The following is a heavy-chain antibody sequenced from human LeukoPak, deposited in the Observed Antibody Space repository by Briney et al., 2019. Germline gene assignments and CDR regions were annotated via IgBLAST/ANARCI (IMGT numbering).Heavy chain of an antibody. D-gene: IGHD6-19*01. J-gene: IGHJ4*02. CDR1: GYTFTDYY. Sequence: ASVKVSCRASGYTFTDYYVHWVRQAPGQGLEWMGWINPNSGATNYARNFQGRVTMTRVTSISTAYMELSRLRSDDTAVYYCANLPSSSGWYSVDYWGQGTLVTVSS. CDR3: ANLPSSSGWYSVDY. CDR2: INPNSGAT. V-gene: IGHV1-2*02.